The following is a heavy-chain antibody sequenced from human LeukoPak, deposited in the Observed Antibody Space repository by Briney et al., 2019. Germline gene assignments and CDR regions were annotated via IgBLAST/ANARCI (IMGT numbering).Heavy chain of an antibody. D-gene: IGHD3-9*01. CDR1: GYTFTSYG. J-gene: IGHJ4*02. Sequence: ASVKVSCKASGYTFTSYGISWVRQAPGQGLEWMGWISAYNGNTNYAQKLQGRVTMTTDTSTSTAYMELRSLRSDDTAVYYCARDYGRFYDILTGAWNYWGQGTLVTVSS. CDR2: ISAYNGNT. V-gene: IGHV1-18*01. CDR3: ARDYGRFYDILTGAWNY.